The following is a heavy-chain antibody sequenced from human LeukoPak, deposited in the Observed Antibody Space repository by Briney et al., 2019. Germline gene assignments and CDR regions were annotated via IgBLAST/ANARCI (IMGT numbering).Heavy chain of an antibody. J-gene: IGHJ6*03. D-gene: IGHD6-6*01. V-gene: IGHV4-61*01. CDR3: ARDQEYSSSSGYYYYYMDV. CDR1: GGSISSSSYY. CDR2: IYYSGST. Sequence: SETLSLTCTVSGGSISSSSYYWSWIRQPPGKGLEWIGYIYYSGSTNYNPSLKSRVTISVDTSKNQFSLKLSSVTAADTAVYYCARDQEYSSSSGYYYYYMDVWGKGTTVTVSS.